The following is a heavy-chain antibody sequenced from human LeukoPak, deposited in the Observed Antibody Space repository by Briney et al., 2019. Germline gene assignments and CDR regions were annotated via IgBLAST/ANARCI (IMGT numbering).Heavy chain of an antibody. CDR2: IYYSGST. J-gene: IGHJ3*02. Sequence: SETLSLTCTVSGGSISSYYWSWIRQPPGKGLEWIGYIYYSGSTNYNPSLKSRVTISVDTSKNQFSLKLSSVTAADTAVYYCATSYPYYDFWSGYYRRHDAFDIWGQGTMVTVSS. V-gene: IGHV4-59*01. CDR1: GGSISSYY. CDR3: ATSYPYYDFWSGYYRRHDAFDI. D-gene: IGHD3-3*01.